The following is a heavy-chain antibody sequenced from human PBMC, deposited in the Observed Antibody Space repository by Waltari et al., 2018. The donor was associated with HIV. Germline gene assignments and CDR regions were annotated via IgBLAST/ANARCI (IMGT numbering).Heavy chain of an antibody. CDR1: GGTFSSHA. CDR2: IIPIFGTA. Sequence: QVQLVQSGAEVKKPGSSVKVSCKASGGTFSSHAISWVRQAPGQGLEWRGGIIPIFGTANYAQKFQGRVTITADESTSTAYMELRSLRSGDTAVYYCARDMGSGSSWYTGFGYWSQGTLVTVSS. CDR3: ARDMGSGSSWYTGFGY. V-gene: IGHV1-69*01. D-gene: IGHD6-13*01. J-gene: IGHJ4*02.